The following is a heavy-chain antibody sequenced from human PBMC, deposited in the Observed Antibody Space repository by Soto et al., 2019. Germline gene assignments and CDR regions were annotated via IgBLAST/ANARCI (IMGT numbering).Heavy chain of an antibody. V-gene: IGHV1-69*01. D-gene: IGHD3-22*01. CDR1: GVTFSSYA. J-gene: IGHJ6*02. Sequence: QVQLVQSGAEVKRPGSSVKVSCTASGVTFSSYAITWVRQAPGQGLEWMGGIIPIFGTTNYAQSFQGRVTLTADESTTTAYMEPSSLRSEDTAVYYCARVPKIHYYESRSAGRGFYYFHAMDVWGQGTTVTVSS. CDR3: ARVPKIHYYESRSAGRGFYYFHAMDV. CDR2: IIPIFGTT.